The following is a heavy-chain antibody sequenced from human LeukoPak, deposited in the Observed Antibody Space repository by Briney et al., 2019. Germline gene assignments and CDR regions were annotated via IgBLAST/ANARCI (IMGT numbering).Heavy chain of an antibody. D-gene: IGHD4-17*01. CDR2: IIPIFGTA. V-gene: IGHV1-69*01. CDR1: GGTFSSYA. CDR3: ATNKGQYGDYSNWFDP. Sequence: SSVKVSCKASGGTFSSYAISWVRQAPGQGLEWMGGIIPIFGTANYAQKFQGRVTITADESTSTAYMELSSLRSEDTAVYYCATNKGQYGDYSNWFDPWGQGTLVTVPS. J-gene: IGHJ5*02.